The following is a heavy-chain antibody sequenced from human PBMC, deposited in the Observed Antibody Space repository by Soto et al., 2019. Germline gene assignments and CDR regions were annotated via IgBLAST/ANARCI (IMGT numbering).Heavy chain of an antibody. V-gene: IGHV5-51*01. CDR3: ARHPRKTVVAVSSPDAHDT. CDR1: GYSFTSYW. D-gene: IGHD2-15*01. J-gene: IGHJ3*02. CDR2: IYPGDSDT. Sequence: GESLKISCKGSGYSFTSYWISWVRQMPGKGLEWMGIIYPGDSDTRYSPSFQGQVTISVDKSVNTAYLQWSSLEASDTATYYCARHPRKTVVAVSSPDAHDTWGRGTMVTVSS.